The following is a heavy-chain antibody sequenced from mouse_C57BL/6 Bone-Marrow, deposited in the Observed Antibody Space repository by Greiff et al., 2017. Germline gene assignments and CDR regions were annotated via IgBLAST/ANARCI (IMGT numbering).Heavy chain of an antibody. Sequence: QVQLQQPGAELVMPGASVKLSCKASGYTFTSYWMHWVKQRPGQGLEWIGEIDPSDSDTNYNQKFKGKSTLTVDKSSSTAYMQLSSLTSEDSAVYYCAREKRLLGGCAYWGQGTLVTVSA. V-gene: IGHV1-69*01. D-gene: IGHD2-3*01. CDR2: IDPSDSDT. CDR1: GYTFTSYW. CDR3: AREKRLLGGCAY. J-gene: IGHJ3*01.